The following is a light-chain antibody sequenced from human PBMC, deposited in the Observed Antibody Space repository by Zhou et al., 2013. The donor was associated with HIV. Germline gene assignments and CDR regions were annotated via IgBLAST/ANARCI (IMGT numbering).Light chain of an antibody. CDR1: QSLSSW. J-gene: IGKJ1*01. Sequence: IQMTQSPSSVSASVGDRVTITCRASQSLSSWLAWYLQKPGKAPKLLIYDASNLATGVPSRFSGTRSGTEFTLTITSLQPEDIATYYCQQYDNLPRTFGQGTKVEIK. CDR2: DAS. V-gene: IGKV1-33*01. CDR3: QQYDNLPRT.